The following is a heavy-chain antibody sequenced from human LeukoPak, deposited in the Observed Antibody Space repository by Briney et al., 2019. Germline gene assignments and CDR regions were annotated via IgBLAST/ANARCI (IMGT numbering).Heavy chain of an antibody. CDR3: ARWAKERDGMDV. CDR1: GFTFSSYW. Sequence: GGSLRLSCAAFGFTFSSYWMSWVRQAPGKGLEWVANIKQDGSEKYYVDSVKGRFTISRDNAKNSLYLQMNSLRAEDTAVYYCARWAKERDGMDVWGQGTTVTVSS. CDR2: IKQDGSEK. V-gene: IGHV3-7*01. J-gene: IGHJ6*02. D-gene: IGHD1-26*01.